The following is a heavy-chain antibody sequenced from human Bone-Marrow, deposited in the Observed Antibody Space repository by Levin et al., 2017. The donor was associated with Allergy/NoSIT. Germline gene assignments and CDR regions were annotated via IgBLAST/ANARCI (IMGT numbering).Heavy chain of an antibody. J-gene: IGHJ4*02. CDR1: GFSFSSYE. V-gene: IGHV3-48*03. Sequence: RAGGSLRLSCAVSGFSFSSYEMNWVRQAPGKGLEWISYISSLGYTIYNADSVKGRFTISRDNAKNSLYLQMNSLRAEDTAIYYCARGGQTNTFFDYWGQGTLVTVSS. CDR2: ISSLGYTI. D-gene: IGHD1/OR15-1a*01. CDR3: ARGGQTNTFFDY.